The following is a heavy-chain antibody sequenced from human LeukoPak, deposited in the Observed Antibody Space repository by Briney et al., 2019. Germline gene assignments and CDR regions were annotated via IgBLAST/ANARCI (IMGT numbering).Heavy chain of an antibody. V-gene: IGHV3-23*01. CDR2: ISGSGGST. D-gene: IGHD2-21*02. J-gene: IGHJ3*02. CDR3: ATDILVVTAIRRGDAFDI. CDR1: GFTFNSYA. Sequence: PGGSLRLSCAASGFTFNSYAMSWVRQAPGKGLEWVSAISGSGGSTYYADSVKGRFTISRDNSKNTLYLQMNSLRAEDTAVYYCATDILVVTAIRRGDAFDIWGQGTMVTVSS.